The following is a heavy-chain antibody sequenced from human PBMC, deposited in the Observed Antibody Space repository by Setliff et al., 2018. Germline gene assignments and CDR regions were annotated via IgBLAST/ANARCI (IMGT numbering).Heavy chain of an antibody. CDR2: IIPIFGTA. V-gene: IGHV1-69*05. J-gene: IGHJ6*02. CDR3: ARDEAYGMDV. CDR1: GGTFSSYA. Sequence: ASVKVSCKASGGTFSSYAISWVRQAPGQGLEWMGGIIPIFGTANCAQKFQGRVTITTDESTSTAYMELSSLRSEDTAVYYCARDEAYGMDVWGQGTTVTVSS.